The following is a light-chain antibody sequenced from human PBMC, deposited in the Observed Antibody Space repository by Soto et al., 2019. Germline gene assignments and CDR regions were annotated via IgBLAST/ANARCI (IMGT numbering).Light chain of an antibody. Sequence: EIVMTQSPATLSVSPGERATLSCRASQSVSSNLAWYQQKPGQTPKLLISVAATRATGIPVRFSGSGYGTEFPLTLSCLQSEDTAVYYCQQDNLCPLPFGVGTKV. CDR3: QQDNLCPLP. V-gene: IGKV3-15*01. CDR1: QSVSSN. CDR2: VAA. J-gene: IGKJ4*02.